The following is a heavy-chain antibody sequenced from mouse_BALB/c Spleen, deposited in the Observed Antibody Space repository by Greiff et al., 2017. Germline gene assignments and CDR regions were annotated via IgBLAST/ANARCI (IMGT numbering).Heavy chain of an antibody. D-gene: IGHD2-3*01. CDR2: ISSGSSTI. CDR1: GFTFSSFG. J-gene: IGHJ4*01. Sequence: EVKLMESGGGLVQPGGSRKLSCAASGFTFSSFGMHWVRQAPEKGLEWVAYISSGSSTIYYADTVKGRFTISRDNPKNTLFLQMTSLRSEDTAMYYCARDGYYAMDDWGQGTSVTVSS. V-gene: IGHV5-17*02. CDR3: ARDGYYAMDD.